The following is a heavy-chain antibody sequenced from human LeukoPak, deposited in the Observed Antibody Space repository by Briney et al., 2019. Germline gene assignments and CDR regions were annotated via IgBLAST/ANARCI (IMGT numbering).Heavy chain of an antibody. D-gene: IGHD3-10*01. Sequence: GASVKVSCKASGYTFTSYGISWVRLAPGQGLEWMGGIVPIFGTANYAQKFQGRVTITADKSTSTSYMEVNSLRSEDTAVYYCASDGGLGESSLDYWGQGTPVTVSS. CDR2: IVPIFGTA. CDR3: ASDGGLGESSLDY. J-gene: IGHJ4*02. CDR1: GYTFTSYG. V-gene: IGHV1-69*06.